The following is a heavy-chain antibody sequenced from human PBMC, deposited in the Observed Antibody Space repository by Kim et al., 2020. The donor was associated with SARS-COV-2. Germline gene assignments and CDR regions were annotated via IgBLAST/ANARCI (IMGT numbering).Heavy chain of an antibody. CDR2: IYPGDSDT. V-gene: IGHV5-51*01. CDR1: GYSFTSYW. J-gene: IGHJ5*02. Sequence: GESLKISCKGSGYSFTSYWIGWVRQMPGKGLEWMGIIYPGDSDTRYSPSFQGQVTISADKSISTAYLQWSSLKASDTAMYYCARQGRAYDILIGPYPGRWFDPWGQGTLVTVSS. CDR3: ARQGRAYDILIGPYPGRWFDP. D-gene: IGHD3-9*01.